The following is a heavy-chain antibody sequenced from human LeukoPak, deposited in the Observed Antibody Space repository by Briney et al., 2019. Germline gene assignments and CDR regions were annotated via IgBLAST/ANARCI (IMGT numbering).Heavy chain of an antibody. V-gene: IGHV4-31*03. J-gene: IGHJ5*02. CDR3: ARDPGSGRASRWFDP. Sequence: SETLSLTCTVSGGSISSGGYYWSWIRQHPGKGLEWIGYIYYSGSTYYNPSLKSRVTISVDTSKNQFSLKLSSVAAADTAVYYCARDPGSGRASRWFDPWGQGTLVTVSS. CDR1: GGSISSGGYY. CDR2: IYYSGST. D-gene: IGHD6-19*01.